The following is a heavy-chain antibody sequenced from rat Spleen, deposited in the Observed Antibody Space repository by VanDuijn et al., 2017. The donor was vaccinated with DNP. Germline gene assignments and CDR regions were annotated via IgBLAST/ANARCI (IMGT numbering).Heavy chain of an antibody. Sequence: EVQLVESGGGLVQPGRSLKLSCAASGFTFSDYYMAWVRQAPTKGLEWVATISTTGGTIYYRDSVKGRFTISRDNAKSTLYLQMDSLRSEDTATYYCTFGVGFAYWGQGTSVTVSS. J-gene: IGHJ4*01. D-gene: IGHD4-3*01. V-gene: IGHV5-27*01. CDR1: GFTFSDYY. CDR3: TFGVGFAY. CDR2: ISTTGGTI.